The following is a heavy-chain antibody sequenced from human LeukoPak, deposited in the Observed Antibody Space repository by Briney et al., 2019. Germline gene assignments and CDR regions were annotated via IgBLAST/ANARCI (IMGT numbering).Heavy chain of an antibody. CDR2: IRYDGSNK. V-gene: IGHV3-30*02. J-gene: IGHJ4*02. CDR3: AKDPTGYYYDSSGYLLPDY. CDR1: GFTFRSYG. D-gene: IGHD3-22*01. Sequence: GGSLRLSCAASGFTFRSYGMHWVRQAPGKGLEWVAFIRYDGSNKYYADSVKGRFTISRDNSKNTLYLQMNSLRAEDTAVYYCAKDPTGYYYDSSGYLLPDYWGQGTLVTVSS.